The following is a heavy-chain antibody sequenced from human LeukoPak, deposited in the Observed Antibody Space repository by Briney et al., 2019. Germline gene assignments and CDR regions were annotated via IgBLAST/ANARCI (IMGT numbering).Heavy chain of an antibody. D-gene: IGHD4-17*01. CDR2: ISSSGSTI. J-gene: IGHJ4*02. Sequence: GSLRLSCAASGFTFSSYEMNWVRQAPGKGLEWVSYISSSGSTIYYADSVKGRFTISRDNAKNSLYLQMNSLRAEDTAVYYCARDHYGDYSLDYCGQGTLVTVSS. CDR1: GFTFSSYE. CDR3: ARDHYGDYSLDY. V-gene: IGHV3-48*03.